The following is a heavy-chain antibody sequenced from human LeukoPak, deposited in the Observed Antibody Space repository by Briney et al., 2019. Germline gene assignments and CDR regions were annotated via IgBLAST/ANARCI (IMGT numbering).Heavy chain of an antibody. D-gene: IGHD6-13*01. CDR1: GFTFSSYG. Sequence: GGSLGLSCAASGFTFSSYGMHWVRQAPGKGLEWVSSISSSSSYIYYADSVKGRFTISRHNAKNSLYLQMNSLRAEDTAVYYCARISSSWHYFDYWGQGTLVTVSS. CDR2: ISSSSSYI. V-gene: IGHV3-21*01. CDR3: ARISSSWHYFDY. J-gene: IGHJ4*02.